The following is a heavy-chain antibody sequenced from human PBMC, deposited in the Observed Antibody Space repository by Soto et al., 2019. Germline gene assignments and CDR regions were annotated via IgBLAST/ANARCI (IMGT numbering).Heavy chain of an antibody. V-gene: IGHV4-34*01. J-gene: IGHJ4*02. CDR3: ARGYGRIFDY. CDR2: INHSGST. CDR1: GGSFSGYY. D-gene: IGHD3-10*01. Sequence: SETLSLTCAVYGGSFSGYYWTWIRQPPGKGLEWIGEINHSGSTNYNPSLKSRVTISVDTSKNQFSLKLSSVTAADTAVYYCARGYGRIFDYWGQGTLVIVSS.